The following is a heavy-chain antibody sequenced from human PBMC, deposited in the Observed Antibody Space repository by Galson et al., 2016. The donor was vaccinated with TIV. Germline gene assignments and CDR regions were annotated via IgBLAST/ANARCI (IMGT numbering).Heavy chain of an antibody. D-gene: IGHD4-17*01. Sequence: SLRLSCAASGFPVNGNYMNWVRQAPGKGLEWLSSISSSSSYIYYADSVKGRFTISRDNAKSSLYLQMTHLRAEDTAVYVCARGSPYGDYDDGYYYYGLDVWGLGTPVTVSS. J-gene: IGHJ6*02. CDR3: ARGSPYGDYDDGYYYYGLDV. CDR2: ISSSSSYI. CDR1: GFPVNGNY. V-gene: IGHV3-21*01.